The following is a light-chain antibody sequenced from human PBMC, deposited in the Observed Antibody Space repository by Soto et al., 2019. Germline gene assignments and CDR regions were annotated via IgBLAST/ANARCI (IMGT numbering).Light chain of an antibody. CDR3: QKSGS. CDR1: QSVGNL. Sequence: EIVLTQSPVTLSVSPGERATLSCRASQSVGNLLAWYQQRPGQAPRLLMYDVVNRATGIPARFSGSGSGTDFTLTISSLETKDSAVYYCQKSGSLGQGTKLEIK. V-gene: IGKV3-11*01. CDR2: DVV. J-gene: IGKJ2*01.